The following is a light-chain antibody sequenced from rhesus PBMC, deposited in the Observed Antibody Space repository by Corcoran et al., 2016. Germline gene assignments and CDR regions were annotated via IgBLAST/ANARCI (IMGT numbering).Light chain of an antibody. Sequence: DIQMTQSPSSVSASVGDRVTITCRASQGISSYLAWYQQKPGKAPKLLIYYATTLQSGVPSRFSGSGSGTEFTLTISSLQTEDFATYYCQQYNSLPYSFGQGTKVEIK. CDR2: YAT. CDR1: QGISSY. J-gene: IGKJ2*01. V-gene: IGKV1-25*01. CDR3: QQYNSLPYS.